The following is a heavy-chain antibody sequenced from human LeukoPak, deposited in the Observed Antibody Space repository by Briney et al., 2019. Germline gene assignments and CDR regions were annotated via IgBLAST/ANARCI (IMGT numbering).Heavy chain of an antibody. CDR3: AREFHYYGSGSYPTGGNWFDP. J-gene: IGHJ5*02. V-gene: IGHV4-31*03. CDR1: GGSISSGGYY. D-gene: IGHD3-10*01. CDR2: IYYSGST. Sequence: SETLSLTCTVSGGSISSGGYYWSWIRQHPGKGLEWIGYIYYSGSTYYNPSLKSRVTISVDTSKNQFSLKLSSVAAADTAVYYCAREFHYYGSGSYPTGGNWFDPWGQGTLVTVSP.